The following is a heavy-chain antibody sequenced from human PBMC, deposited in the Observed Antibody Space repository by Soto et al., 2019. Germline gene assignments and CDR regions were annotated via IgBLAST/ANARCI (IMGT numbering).Heavy chain of an antibody. CDR1: GFTFSTYA. Sequence: QVQLVESGGGVVQPGRSLRLSCAASGFTFSTYAMHSVRQAPGKGLEWVALISYDGSNKYYADSVKGRFTISRDNSKNTLYLQMNSLRAEDTAVYYCARDAHYYFDYWGQGTLVTVSS. V-gene: IGHV3-30-3*01. J-gene: IGHJ4*02. CDR2: ISYDGSNK. CDR3: ARDAHYYFDY.